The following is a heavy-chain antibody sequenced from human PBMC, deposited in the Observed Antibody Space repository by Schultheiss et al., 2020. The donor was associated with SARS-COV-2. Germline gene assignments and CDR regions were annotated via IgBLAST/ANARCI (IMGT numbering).Heavy chain of an antibody. Sequence: SLTLSLTCTVSGGSISSYYWSWIRQPPGKGLEWIGYIYYSGSANYNPSLKSRVFISVDTSQNQFSLQLNSVTAADTAVYFCASGGWGIGHWGQGTLVTVSS. CDR3: ASGGWGIGH. CDR1: GGSISSYY. CDR2: IYYSGSA. D-gene: IGHD3-16*01. J-gene: IGHJ4*02. V-gene: IGHV4-59*01.